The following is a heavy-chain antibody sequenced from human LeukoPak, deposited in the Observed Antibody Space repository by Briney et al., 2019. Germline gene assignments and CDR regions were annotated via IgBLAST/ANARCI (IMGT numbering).Heavy chain of an antibody. CDR3: AKYGNSGWVIDN. CDR2: IYYTGGT. Sequence: SETLSLTCTVSGGSIGSNYWTWIRQPPGKGLEYIGYIYYTGGTNYSPSLKSRVTISVDTSKNQFSLKLTSVTAADTAVYFCAKYGNSGWVIDNWGQGTLVTVSS. J-gene: IGHJ4*02. D-gene: IGHD6-19*01. V-gene: IGHV4-59*08. CDR1: GGSIGSNY.